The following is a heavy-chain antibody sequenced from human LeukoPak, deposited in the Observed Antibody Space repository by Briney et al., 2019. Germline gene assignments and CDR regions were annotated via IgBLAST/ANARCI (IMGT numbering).Heavy chain of an antibody. CDR3: ARRGGSSSRRSPIDY. CDR2: IKQDGSQR. CDR1: GFTFSDYW. D-gene: IGHD6-6*01. Sequence: GSLRLSCTASGFTFSDYWMTWVRQAPGKGPEWVANIKQDGSQRYYVESVRGRFTISRDNAKNSLFLQMNGLRAEDTAVYYCARRGGSSSRRSPIDYWGQGTLVTVSS. V-gene: IGHV3-7*01. J-gene: IGHJ4*02.